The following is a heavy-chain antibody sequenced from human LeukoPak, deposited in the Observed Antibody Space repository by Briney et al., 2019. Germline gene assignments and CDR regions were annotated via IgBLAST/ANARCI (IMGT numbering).Heavy chain of an antibody. CDR2: ISAQHGQT. D-gene: IGHD6-19*01. J-gene: IGHJ4*02. Sequence: ASVKVSCKTSGYSENFYGIAWVRQVAGQGLEWMGWISAQHGQTEYAPNSQDRVTMTTDTCTNTAYMELRSLRSDDTAVYYCAREDSSGWPFDYWGQGTLVTVSS. CDR3: AREDSSGWPFDY. V-gene: IGHV1-18*01. CDR1: GYSENFYG.